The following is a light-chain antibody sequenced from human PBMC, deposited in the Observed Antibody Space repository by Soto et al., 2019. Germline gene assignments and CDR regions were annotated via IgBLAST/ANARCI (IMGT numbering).Light chain of an antibody. CDR3: SSYTSSSTRV. CDR2: DVS. J-gene: IGLJ1*01. V-gene: IGLV2-14*01. Sequence: QSALTQPASVAGSPGQWITIYCTGTISDVGGYNYVSWYLQHPGKAPKLMIYDVSNRPSGVSNRFSGSKSGNTASLTISGLQAEDEADYYCSSYTSSSTRVFGTGTKLTVL. CDR1: ISDVGGYNY.